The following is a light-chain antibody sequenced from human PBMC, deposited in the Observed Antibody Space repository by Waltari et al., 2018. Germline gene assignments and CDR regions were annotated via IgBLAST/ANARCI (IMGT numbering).Light chain of an antibody. CDR2: DAS. J-gene: IGKJ2*01. V-gene: IGKV3-11*01. Sequence: EIVLTQSPATLSLSPGERATLSCRASQTVRSYLAWYQQRPGQTPRLLIFDASSRATGMSAKFSGSGSGTDFTLTVSNLEPEDFAVYYCQQRSNWPYTFGQGTRVEIK. CDR1: QTVRSY. CDR3: QQRSNWPYT.